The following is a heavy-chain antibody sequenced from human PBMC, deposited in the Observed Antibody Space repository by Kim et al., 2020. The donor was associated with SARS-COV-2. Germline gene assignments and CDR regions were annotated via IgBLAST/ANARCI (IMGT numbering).Heavy chain of an antibody. V-gene: IGHV4-39*01. CDR3: ARLEMTAIGGSGCVDP. CDR2: VYYSGST. Sequence: SETLSLTCTVSGGSISRSNSHWGWIRQPPGKGLEWIGSVYYSGSTFYNPSLKSRVTIPVDTSENQLSLKLTSVTAADTAVYYCARLEMTAIGGSGCVDP. CDR1: GGSISRSNSH. J-gene: IGHJ5*02. D-gene: IGHD2-15*01.